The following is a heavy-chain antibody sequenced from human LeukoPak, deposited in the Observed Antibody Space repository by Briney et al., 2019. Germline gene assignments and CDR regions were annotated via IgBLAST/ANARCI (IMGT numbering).Heavy chain of an antibody. CDR1: GFTFSSYG. CDR3: ARVHYDFWSGYSSPYGMDV. CDR2: ISYDGSNK. J-gene: IGHJ6*02. D-gene: IGHD3-3*01. V-gene: IGHV3-30*03. Sequence: GGSLRLSCAASGFTFSSYGMHWVRQAPGKGLEWVAVISYDGSNKYYADSVKGRFTISRDNAKNSLYLQMNSLRAEDTAVYYCARVHYDFWSGYSSPYGMDVWGQGTTVTVSS.